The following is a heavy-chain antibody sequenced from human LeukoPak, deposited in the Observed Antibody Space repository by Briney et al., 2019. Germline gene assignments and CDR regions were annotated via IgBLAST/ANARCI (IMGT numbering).Heavy chain of an antibody. CDR3: ARDYQDWVY. Sequence: PGGSLRLSCVVSGFTFIRHGMHWVRQAPGKGLEWVSSISSSGTYIYYADSVMGRFTISRDNAKNSLYLQMNSLRAEDTAVYYCARDYQDWVYWGQGTLVTVSS. CDR1: GFTFIRHG. CDR2: ISSSGTYI. V-gene: IGHV3-21*01. D-gene: IGHD3/OR15-3a*01. J-gene: IGHJ4*02.